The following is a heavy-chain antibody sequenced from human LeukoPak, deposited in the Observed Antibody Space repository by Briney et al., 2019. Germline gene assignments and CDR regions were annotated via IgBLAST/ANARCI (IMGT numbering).Heavy chain of an antibody. Sequence: PGGSLRLSCAASGFTFSDYYMSWIRQAPGKGLEWVSAISGSGGSTYYADSVKGRFTISRDNSKNTLYLQMNSLRAEDTAVYYCAKAGPGYSSGWYRYWGQGTLVTVSS. CDR1: GFTFSDYY. D-gene: IGHD6-19*01. CDR2: ISGSGGST. CDR3: AKAGPGYSSGWYRY. V-gene: IGHV3-23*01. J-gene: IGHJ4*02.